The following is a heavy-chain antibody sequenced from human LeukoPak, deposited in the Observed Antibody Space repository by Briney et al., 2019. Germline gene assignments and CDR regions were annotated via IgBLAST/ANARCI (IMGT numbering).Heavy chain of an antibody. Sequence: ASVKVSCKVSGYTLTELSMHWVRQAPGKGLEWMGRINPNSGDTNYAQKFQGRVTMTRNTSITTAYMELSRLRSDDTAVYYCAREETYYYDSPYDPWGQGTLVTVSS. CDR2: INPNSGDT. V-gene: IGHV1-2*06. CDR3: AREETYYYDSPYDP. CDR1: GYTLTELS. J-gene: IGHJ5*02. D-gene: IGHD3-22*01.